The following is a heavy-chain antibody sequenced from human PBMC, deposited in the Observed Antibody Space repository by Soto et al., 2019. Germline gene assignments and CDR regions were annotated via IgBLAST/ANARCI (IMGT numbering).Heavy chain of an antibody. Sequence: GGSLRLSCAASGFTFSSYAMSWVRQAPGKGLEWVSAISGSGGSTYYADSVKGRFTISRDNSKNTLYLQMNSLRAEDTAVDYCAKAVGASRYYGMDVWGQGTTVTVSS. CDR3: AKAVGASRYYGMDV. CDR1: GFTFSSYA. CDR2: ISGSGGST. J-gene: IGHJ6*02. V-gene: IGHV3-23*01. D-gene: IGHD1-26*01.